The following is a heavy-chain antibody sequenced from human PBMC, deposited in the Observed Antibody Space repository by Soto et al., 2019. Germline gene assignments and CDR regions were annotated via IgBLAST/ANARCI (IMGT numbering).Heavy chain of an antibody. V-gene: IGHV1-8*01. J-gene: IGHJ6*03. CDR3: ARGDYYDFWSGRYYMDV. CDR1: GYTFTSYD. D-gene: IGHD3-3*01. CDR2: MNPNSGNT. Sequence: QVQLVQSGAEVKKPGASVKVSCKASGYTFTSYDINWVRQATGQGLEWMGWMNPNSGNTGYAQKFQGRDTMTRNNSISKAHPQLGSLRPEDTAVYFCARGDYYDFWSGRYYMDVWVKGTTVTVSS.